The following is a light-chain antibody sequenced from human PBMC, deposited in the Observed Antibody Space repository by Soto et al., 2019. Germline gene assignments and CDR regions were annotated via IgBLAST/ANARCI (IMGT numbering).Light chain of an antibody. CDR1: QSVYNK. J-gene: IGKJ2*01. V-gene: IGKV3-15*01. CDR2: GAS. Sequence: ETVMTQSPATLSVSPGERVTLSCRASQSVYNKLGWYQQKPGQAPRLLIYGASTRATGIPSRFSGSGSGTDFTLTISSLQSGDFGVYYCQQYSNWPPYTFGQGTKVEI. CDR3: QQYSNWPPYT.